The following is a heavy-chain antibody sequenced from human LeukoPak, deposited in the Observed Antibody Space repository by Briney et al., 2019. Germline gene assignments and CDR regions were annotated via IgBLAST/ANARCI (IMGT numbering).Heavy chain of an antibody. Sequence: GESLKISCEGSGYRFASNWIGWVRQMPGKGLEWMGIIFPSDSDTRYSPSFQGQVTISADKSISTTYLQWSSLKASDTAMYYCARRIAAADYGMDVWGQGTTVTVSS. CDR3: ARRIAAADYGMDV. J-gene: IGHJ6*02. CDR1: GYRFASNW. V-gene: IGHV5-51*01. D-gene: IGHD6-13*01. CDR2: IFPSDSDT.